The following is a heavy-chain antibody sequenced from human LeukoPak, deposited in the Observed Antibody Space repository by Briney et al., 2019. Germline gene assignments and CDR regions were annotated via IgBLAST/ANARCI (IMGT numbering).Heavy chain of an antibody. Sequence: GASVKVSCKASGYTFTSYGIGWVRQAPGQGLEWMGRISAYNGYTNYAQKLQGRVTMTTDTSTSTAYMELRSLRSDDTAVYYCARGESPDYDILTGYYLIRHAFDIWGQGTMVTVSS. CDR1: GYTFTSYG. CDR2: ISAYNGYT. CDR3: ARGESPDYDILTGYYLIRHAFDI. J-gene: IGHJ3*02. V-gene: IGHV1-18*01. D-gene: IGHD3-9*01.